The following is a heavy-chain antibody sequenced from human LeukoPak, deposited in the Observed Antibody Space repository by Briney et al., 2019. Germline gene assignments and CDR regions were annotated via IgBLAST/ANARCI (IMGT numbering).Heavy chain of an antibody. CDR3: VRLPLIATTRGGFDP. Sequence: ASETLSLTCTVSGGSISGYYWSWIRQPPGKRLEWIGYVYDTGATNYNPSLKSRFTISIDTSKNQFSLYLSSVTAADTAVYYCVRLPLIATTRGGFDPWGQGTLVTVSS. CDR2: VYDTGAT. CDR1: GGSISGYY. V-gene: IGHV4-59*08. J-gene: IGHJ5*02. D-gene: IGHD1/OR15-1a*01.